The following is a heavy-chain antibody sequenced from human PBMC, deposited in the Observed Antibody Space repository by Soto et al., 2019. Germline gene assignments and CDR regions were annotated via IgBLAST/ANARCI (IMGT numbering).Heavy chain of an antibody. CDR3: ARDGRVVVPAYWFDF. D-gene: IGHD2-15*01. V-gene: IGHV1-3*01. J-gene: IGHJ5*01. Sequence: QVQLVQSGAEVMKPGASLRVSCKSSGYTFITYAMHWVRQAPGQRPEWMGWIDPGNGNTKYSQKFQVRVTITSDTSARTVYMDLSSLTSEDTAVYYCARDGRVVVPAYWFDFWGPGSLVTVSS. CDR2: IDPGNGNT. CDR1: GYTFITYA.